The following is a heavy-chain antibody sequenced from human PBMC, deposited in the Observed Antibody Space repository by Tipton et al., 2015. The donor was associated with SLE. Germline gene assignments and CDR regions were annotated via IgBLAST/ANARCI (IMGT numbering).Heavy chain of an antibody. D-gene: IGHD2-15*01. CDR2: IRSKAYGGTT. Sequence: FLRLSCTASGFTFGDYAMSWFRQAPGKGLEWVGFIRSKAYGGTTEYAASVKGRFTISRDDSKSIAYLQMNSLKTEDTAVYYCTRVSLGNVVVVADDAFDIWGQGTMVTVSS. V-gene: IGHV3-49*03. J-gene: IGHJ3*02. CDR3: TRVSLGNVVVVADDAFDI. CDR1: GFTFGDYA.